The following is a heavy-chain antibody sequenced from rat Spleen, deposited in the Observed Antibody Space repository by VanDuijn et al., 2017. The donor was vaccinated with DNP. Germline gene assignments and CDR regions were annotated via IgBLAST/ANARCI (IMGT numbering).Heavy chain of an antibody. V-gene: IGHV2S12*01. J-gene: IGHJ4*01. CDR3: TRGNAMDA. CDR1: GFSLTSFG. Sequence: QVQLKESGPGLVQPSRTLSLTCTVSGFSLTSFGVSWVRQPPGKGLEWIAAISSGGSTYYNLALKSRLSISRDTSKGQVFLKMNSLQTEDTAIYFCTRGNAMDAWGQGTSVTVSS. CDR2: ISSGGST.